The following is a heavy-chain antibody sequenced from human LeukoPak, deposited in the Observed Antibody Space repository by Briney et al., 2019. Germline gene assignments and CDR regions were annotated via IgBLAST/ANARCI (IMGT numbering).Heavy chain of an antibody. Sequence: GRSLRLSCAASGFTLSSYWMTWVRQAPGKGLEWVANIKQDGNEKHYVDSVKGRFTISRENAKNSLYLQMNSLRVEDTAVYYCARWYYGSGSWVLDYWGQGTLVTVSS. CDR2: IKQDGNEK. J-gene: IGHJ4*02. CDR1: GFTLSSYW. CDR3: ARWYYGSGSWVLDY. V-gene: IGHV3-7*05. D-gene: IGHD3-10*01.